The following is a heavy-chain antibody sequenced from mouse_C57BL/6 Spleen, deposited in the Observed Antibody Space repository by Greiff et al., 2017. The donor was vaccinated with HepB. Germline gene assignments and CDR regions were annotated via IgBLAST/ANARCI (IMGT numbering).Heavy chain of an antibody. CDR1: GFTFSDYG. CDR3: ARDGYYFWYFDV. CDR2: ISSGSSTI. V-gene: IGHV5-17*01. Sequence: EVQLVESGGGLVKPGGSLKLSCAASGFTFSDYGMHWVRQAPEKGLEWVAYISSGSSTIYYADTVKGRFNISRDNAKNTLFLQMTSLRSEDTAMYYCARDGYYFWYFDVWGTGTTVTVSS. D-gene: IGHD2-3*01. J-gene: IGHJ1*03.